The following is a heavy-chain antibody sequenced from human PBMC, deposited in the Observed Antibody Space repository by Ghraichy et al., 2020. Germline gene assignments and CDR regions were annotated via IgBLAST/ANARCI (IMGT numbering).Heavy chain of an antibody. CDR3: ARAGDTAMVMDNWFDP. CDR1: GFTFSSYW. D-gene: IGHD5-18*01. Sequence: GGSLRLSCAASGFTFSSYWMSWVRQAPGKGLEWVANIKQDGSEKYYVDSVKGRFTISRDNAKNSLYLQMNSLRAEDTAVYYCARAGDTAMVMDNWFDPWGQGTLVTVSS. J-gene: IGHJ5*02. CDR2: IKQDGSEK. V-gene: IGHV3-7*03.